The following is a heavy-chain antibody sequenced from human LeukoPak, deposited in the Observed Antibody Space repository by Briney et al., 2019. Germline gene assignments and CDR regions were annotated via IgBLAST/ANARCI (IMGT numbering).Heavy chain of an antibody. CDR2: IYSGGST. CDR3: ARDESLLWFGETQYGMDV. V-gene: IGHV3-66*01. J-gene: IGHJ6*02. Sequence: PGGSLRLSCAASGFTVSSNYVSWVRQAPGKGLEWVSIIYSGGSTYCADSVKGRFTISRDNSKNTLYLQMNSLRAEDTAVYYCARDESLLWFGETQYGMDVWGQGTTVTVSS. CDR1: GFTVSSNY. D-gene: IGHD3-10*01.